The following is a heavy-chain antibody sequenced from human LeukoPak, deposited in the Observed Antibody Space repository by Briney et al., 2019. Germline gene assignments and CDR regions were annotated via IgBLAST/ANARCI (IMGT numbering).Heavy chain of an antibody. CDR1: GFTFSSYG. V-gene: IGHV3-33*01. J-gene: IGHJ1*01. CDR3: ARTASRGPQSAESFHH. Sequence: PGGFLRLSCAASGFTFSSYGMHWVRQAPGKGLEWVAVIWYDGTNKYYADSVKGRFTISRDNSKNTLYLQMNSLRAEDTAVYYCARTASRGPQSAESFHHWGQGTLVTVSS. CDR2: IWYDGTNK.